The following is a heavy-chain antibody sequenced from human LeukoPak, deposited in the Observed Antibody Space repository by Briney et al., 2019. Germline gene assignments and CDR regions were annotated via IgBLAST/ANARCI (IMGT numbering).Heavy chain of an antibody. CDR2: FDPEEAKM. J-gene: IGHJ4*02. CDR3: TTRSGDFWSGFVN. CDR1: GNSLSELS. Sequence: ASVPVSCKFSGNSLSELSIQWVRQAPAKGLECMGGFDPEEAKMVYAQNFQGRVTMTEDTSTQTAYMELSGLTSDDTAVYYCTTRSGDFWSGFVNWGQGSLVTVSS. D-gene: IGHD3-3*01. V-gene: IGHV1-24*01.